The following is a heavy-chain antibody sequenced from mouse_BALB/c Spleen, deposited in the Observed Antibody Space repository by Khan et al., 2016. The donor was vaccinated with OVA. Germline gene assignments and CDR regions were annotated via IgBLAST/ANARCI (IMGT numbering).Heavy chain of an antibody. J-gene: IGHJ3*01. CDR2: ISPGSGDT. D-gene: IGHD1-2*01. Sequence: LQQSGAELARPGASVKLSCKASGYTFTDYYINWVKQRTGQGLEWIGEISPGSGDTYYNERFKGKATLTADNSSSTAYMQLSSLTSEASAVYFCARRNYFGYTFAYWGQGTLVTVSA. CDR1: GYTFTDYY. CDR3: ARRNYFGYTFAY. V-gene: IGHV1-77*01.